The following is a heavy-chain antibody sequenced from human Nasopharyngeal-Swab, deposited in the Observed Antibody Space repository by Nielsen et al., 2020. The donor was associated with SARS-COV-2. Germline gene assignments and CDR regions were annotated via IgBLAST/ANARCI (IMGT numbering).Heavy chain of an antibody. CDR3: ARGRYCSSTSCFDYYGMDV. D-gene: IGHD2-2*01. CDR2: IYYSGST. V-gene: IGHV4-31*02. Sequence: WIRQPPGKGLEWIGYIYYSGSTYYNPSLKSRVTISVDTSKNQFSLKLSSVTAADTAVYYCARGRYCSSTSCFDYYGMDVWGQGTTATVSS. J-gene: IGHJ6*02.